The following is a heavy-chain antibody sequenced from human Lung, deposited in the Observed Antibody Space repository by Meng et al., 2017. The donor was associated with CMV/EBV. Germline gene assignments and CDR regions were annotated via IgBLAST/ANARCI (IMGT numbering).Heavy chain of an antibody. CDR1: GFPFSGHA. CDR2: MSYDGSKT. D-gene: IGHD2-2*01. V-gene: IGHV3-30*04. CDR3: AKPRSGFVVVPAAIDS. Sequence: GGSLRLXCAASGFPFSGHAIHWVRQAPGKGLEWVALMSYDGSKTFYADFVKGRFTISRDNSRNTLYLQMSGLRTDDTAVYYCAKPRSGFVVVPAAIDSWGQGTLVXVSS. J-gene: IGHJ4*02.